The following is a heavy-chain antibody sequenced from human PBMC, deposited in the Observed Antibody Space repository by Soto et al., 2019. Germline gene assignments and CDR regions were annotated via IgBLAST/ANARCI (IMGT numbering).Heavy chain of an antibody. J-gene: IGHJ4*02. CDR2: INAGDGNT. V-gene: IGHV1-3*01. Sequence: AASVEVSCKASGYTFTCYTVHWVRQAPGQRLEWMGWINAGDGNTKYSPNFQGRVTITKDTSASTVYMELSSLRSEDTAVYFCTRDYYDSSGYYPRSDYWGQGTLVTVSS. CDR1: GYTFTCYT. D-gene: IGHD3-22*01. CDR3: TRDYYDSSGYYPRSDY.